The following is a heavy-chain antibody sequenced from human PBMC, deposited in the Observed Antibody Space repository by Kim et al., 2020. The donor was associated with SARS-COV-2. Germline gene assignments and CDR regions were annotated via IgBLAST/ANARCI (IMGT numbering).Heavy chain of an antibody. V-gene: IGHV4-59*08. CDR2: IYYSGST. J-gene: IGHJ4*02. CDR1: GGSISSYY. D-gene: IGHD3-22*01. Sequence: SETLSLTCTVSGGSISSYYWSWIRQPPGKGLEWIGYIYYSGSTNYNPSLKSRVTISVDTSKNQFSLKLSSVTATDTAVYYCARLHYYYDSSGPHDYWGQGTLVTVSS. CDR3: ARLHYYYDSSGPHDY.